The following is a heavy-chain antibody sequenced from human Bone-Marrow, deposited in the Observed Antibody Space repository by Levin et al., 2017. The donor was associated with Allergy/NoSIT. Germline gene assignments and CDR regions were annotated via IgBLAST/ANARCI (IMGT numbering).Heavy chain of an antibody. V-gene: IGHV1-8*01. CDR2: LSADADTT. Sequence: GESLKISCKASGYTFTNYDVNWVRQATGQGPEWMGWLSADADTTGSAQQFRGRVTMTRDTSISTAYMELSSLKSEDTAIYYCVVTMIRGAFQHWGQGTLVTVSS. D-gene: IGHD3-10*01. CDR1: GYTFTNYD. CDR3: VVTMIRGAFQH. J-gene: IGHJ1*01.